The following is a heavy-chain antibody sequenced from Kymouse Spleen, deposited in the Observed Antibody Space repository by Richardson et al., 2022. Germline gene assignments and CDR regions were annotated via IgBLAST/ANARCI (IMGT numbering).Heavy chain of an antibody. D-gene: IGHD3-10*01. CDR3: ARGRENYGSGSYYGDYYYGMDV. V-gene: IGHV4-34*01. Sequence: QVQLQQWGAGLLKPSETLSLTCAVYGGSFSGYYWSWIRQPPGKGLEWIGEINHSGSTNYNPSLKSRVTISVDTSKNQFSLKLSSVTAADTAVYYCARGRENYGSGSYYGDYYYGMDVWGQGTTVTVSS. CDR1: GGSFSGYY. CDR2: INHSGST. J-gene: IGHJ6*02.